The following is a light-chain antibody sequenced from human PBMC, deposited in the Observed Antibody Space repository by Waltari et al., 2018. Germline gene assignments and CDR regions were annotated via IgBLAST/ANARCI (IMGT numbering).Light chain of an antibody. CDR2: DAS. J-gene: IGKJ4*01. V-gene: IGKV1-12*01. CDR1: TDISRG. CDR3: QQGNDFPLT. Sequence: DIQMTQSPSSVSASVGDRVTITCRASTDISRGLGWYQQKPGKAPKFLIYDASTLQSGVPSRFSGSGSGREFTLTISSLQPEDFSTYYCQQGNDFPLTFGGGTKVEMK.